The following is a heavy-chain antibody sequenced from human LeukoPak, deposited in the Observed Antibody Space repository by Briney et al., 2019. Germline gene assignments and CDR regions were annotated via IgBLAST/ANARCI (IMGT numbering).Heavy chain of an antibody. D-gene: IGHD6-6*01. V-gene: IGHV1-69*06. J-gene: IGHJ4*02. Sequence: SVKVSCKASGGTFSSYAISWVRQAPGQGLEWMGGIIPIFGTANYAQKFQGRVTITADKSTSTAYMELSSLRSEDMAVYYCAREGSIAAFDYWGQGTLVTVSS. CDR1: GGTFSSYA. CDR2: IIPIFGTA. CDR3: AREGSIAAFDY.